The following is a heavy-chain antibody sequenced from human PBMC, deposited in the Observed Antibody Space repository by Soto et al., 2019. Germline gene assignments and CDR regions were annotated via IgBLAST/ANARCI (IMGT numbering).Heavy chain of an antibody. J-gene: IGHJ5*02. Sequence: GGSLRLSCAASGFIFSRYFMHWVRQAPGKGLEWVALISDDGTTKYYADSVTGRFTISRDNSKNTLYLQMSSLSADDTAVYYCTRADLTVTLSVFDPWGQGTLVTVYS. CDR3: TRADLTVTLSVFDP. CDR2: ISDDGTTK. V-gene: IGHV3-30-3*01. CDR1: GFIFSRYF. D-gene: IGHD4-17*01.